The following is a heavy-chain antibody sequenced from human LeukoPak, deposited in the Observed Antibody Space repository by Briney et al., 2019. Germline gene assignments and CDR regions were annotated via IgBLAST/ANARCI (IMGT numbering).Heavy chain of an antibody. V-gene: IGHV3-21*01. D-gene: IGHD6-13*01. CDR2: ISSSSSYI. Sequence: GGSLRLSCAASGFTFSSYSMNWVRQAPGKGLEWVSSISSSSSYIYYADSVKGRFTISRDNAKNSLYLQMNSLRAEDTAVYYCASGIAAAGTLALNNDYWAREPWSPSPQ. CDR3: ASGIAAAGTLALNNDY. J-gene: IGHJ4*02. CDR1: GFTFSSYS.